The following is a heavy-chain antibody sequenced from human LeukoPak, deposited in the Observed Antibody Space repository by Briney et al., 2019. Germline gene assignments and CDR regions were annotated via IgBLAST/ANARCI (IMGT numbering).Heavy chain of an antibody. CDR1: GFTVSINY. V-gene: IGHV3-53*01. CDR2: IYSGGST. CDR3: ARGVFPGPYYGMDV. J-gene: IGHJ6*02. Sequence: PGGSLRLSCAVSGFTVSINYMSWVRQAPGKGLEWVSIIYSGGSTYYADSVKGRFTISRDNSKNTLYLQMNGLRAEDTAVYYCARGVFPGPYYGMDVWGQGTTVTVSS.